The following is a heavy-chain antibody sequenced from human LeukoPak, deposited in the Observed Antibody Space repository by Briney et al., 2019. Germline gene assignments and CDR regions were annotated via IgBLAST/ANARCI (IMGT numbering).Heavy chain of an antibody. CDR2: ISSSSSYI. J-gene: IGHJ5*02. CDR1: GFTFSNAW. V-gene: IGHV3-21*01. CDR3: ARDSIKGVIAAAGNWFDP. Sequence: SGGSLRLSCAASGFTFSNAWMSWVRQAPGKGLEWVSSISSSSSYIYYADSVKGRFTISRDNAKNSLYLQMNSLRAGDTAVYYCARDSIKGVIAAAGNWFDPWGQGTLVTVSS. D-gene: IGHD6-13*01.